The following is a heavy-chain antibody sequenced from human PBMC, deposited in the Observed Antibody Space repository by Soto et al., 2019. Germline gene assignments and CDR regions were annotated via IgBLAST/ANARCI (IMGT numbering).Heavy chain of an antibody. CDR1: GGSFSNYY. J-gene: IGHJ4*02. CDR3: AKDNPPTVFYDSNGFFPLFDY. Sequence: SETLSLTCAVYGGSFSNYYWSWVRQPPGKGLEWIGEINHRGSTNHNPSLKSRVTISVDTSKNQFSLKLSSVTAAETAVYYCAKDNPPTVFYDSNGFFPLFDYWGQGSLVPVSS. D-gene: IGHD3-22*01. V-gene: IGHV4-34*01. CDR2: INHRGST.